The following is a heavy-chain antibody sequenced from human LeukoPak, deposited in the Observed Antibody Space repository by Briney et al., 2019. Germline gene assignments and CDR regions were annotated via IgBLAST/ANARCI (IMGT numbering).Heavy chain of an antibody. V-gene: IGHV3-23*01. CDR2: INTSGGST. D-gene: IGHD2-15*01. J-gene: IGHJ6*03. Sequence: GGTLRLSCAASGFTFSSYGMCWVRQAPGKGLEWVSAINTSGGSTYYADSVKGRFTISRDNSKNTLYLQMNSLRAEDTAIYYCAKNGDRGAYCSGGSCYPYFYYYMDVWGKGTTVTISS. CDR1: GFTFSSYG. CDR3: AKNGDRGAYCSGGSCYPYFYYYMDV.